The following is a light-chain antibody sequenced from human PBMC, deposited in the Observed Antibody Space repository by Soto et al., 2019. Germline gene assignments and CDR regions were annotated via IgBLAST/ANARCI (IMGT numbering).Light chain of an antibody. CDR2: NNN. CDR1: TSNIGSNA. V-gene: IGLV1-44*01. J-gene: IGLJ3*02. CDR3: ATWDDSLSGWV. Sequence: QSVLTQPPSASGTSGQRVTISCSGSTSNIGSNAVSWYQQLPGTAPKLLIYNNNQRPSGVPDRFSGSKSGTSASVAISGLQSEDEADYYCATWDDSLSGWVFGGGTKLTVL.